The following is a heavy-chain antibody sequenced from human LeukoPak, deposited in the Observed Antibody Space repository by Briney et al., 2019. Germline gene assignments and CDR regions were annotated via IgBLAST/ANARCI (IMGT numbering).Heavy chain of an antibody. V-gene: IGHV3-30*02. CDR3: AKDRSSAFDI. CDR2: IRYDGNNK. Sequence: GVSLRLSCAASGFTFSSYGMHWVRQAPGKGLEWVAFIRYDGNNKFYGDSVKGRFTISRDNSKNTLYLQMNSLRGEDTAVYYCAKDRSSAFDIWGQRTMVTVSS. J-gene: IGHJ3*02. D-gene: IGHD3-10*01. CDR1: GFTFSSYG.